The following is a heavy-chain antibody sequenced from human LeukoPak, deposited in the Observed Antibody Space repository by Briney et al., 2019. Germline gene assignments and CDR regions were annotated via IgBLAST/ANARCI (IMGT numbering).Heavy chain of an antibody. Sequence: SVKVSCKASGGTFGSYAISWVRQAPGQGLEWMGRIIPILGIANYAQKFQGRVTITADKSTSTAYMELSSLRSEDTAVYYCARDGVPAARFSYYYYGMDVWGQGTTVTVSS. D-gene: IGHD2-2*01. CDR3: ARDGVPAARFSYYYYGMDV. V-gene: IGHV1-69*04. CDR1: GGTFGSYA. CDR2: IIPILGIA. J-gene: IGHJ6*02.